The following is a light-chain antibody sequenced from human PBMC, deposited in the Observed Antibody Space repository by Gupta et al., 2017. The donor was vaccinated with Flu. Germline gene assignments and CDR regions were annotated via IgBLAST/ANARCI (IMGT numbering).Light chain of an antibody. J-gene: IGLJ1*01. CDR1: ASDVGNFNL. CDR2: DAS. CDR3: CSYVSSNTYV. V-gene: IGLV2-23*01. Sequence: QSALTQPAYVSGSPGQSITISCTGTASDVGNFNLVSWYQHHPGKAPKLMIYDASKRPSGVSNRFSGSKSGNTASLTISGLQAEDEADYYCCSYVSSNTYVFGTGTKVTVL.